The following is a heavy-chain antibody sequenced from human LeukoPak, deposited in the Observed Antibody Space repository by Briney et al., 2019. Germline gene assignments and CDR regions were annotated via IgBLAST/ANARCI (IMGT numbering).Heavy chain of an antibody. CDR2: IRYDGSNK. J-gene: IGHJ4*02. CDR1: GFTFSSYG. V-gene: IGHV3-30*02. CDR3: ARDLSVGAKPDLGFDY. Sequence: GGSLRLSCASSGFTFSSYGMHWVRQAPGKGLEWVTFIRYDGSNKYYADSVKGRFTISRDNAKNSLYLQMNSLRAEDTAVYYCARDLSVGAKPDLGFDYWGQGTLVTVSS. D-gene: IGHD1-26*01.